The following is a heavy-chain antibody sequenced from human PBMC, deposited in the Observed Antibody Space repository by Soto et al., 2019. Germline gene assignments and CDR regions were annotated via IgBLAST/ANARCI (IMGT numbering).Heavy chain of an antibody. Sequence: PVGFLRLSCSVAGFTVSDSMSWVRQAPGKGLECVSSIHSDGSTHYTDSVRGRFTISRDNSKNTLYLQMDRLRVDDTAVYFCARDASGPFDYWGQGTLVTVSS. CDR1: GFTVSDS. V-gene: IGHV3-53*01. CDR2: IHSDGST. D-gene: IGHD6-19*01. CDR3: ARDASGPFDY. J-gene: IGHJ4*02.